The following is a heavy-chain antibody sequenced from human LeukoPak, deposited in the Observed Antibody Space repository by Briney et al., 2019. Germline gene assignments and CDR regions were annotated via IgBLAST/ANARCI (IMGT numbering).Heavy chain of an antibody. Sequence: SETLSLTCTVSGGSISSSSYYWGWIRQPPGKGLEWIGSIYYSGSTYYNPSLKSRVTISVDTSKNQFSLKLSSVTAADTAVYYCARVSNDFWSGYFEWFDPWGQGTLVTVSS. J-gene: IGHJ5*02. D-gene: IGHD3-3*01. CDR2: IYYSGST. V-gene: IGHV4-39*07. CDR1: GGSISSSSYY. CDR3: ARVSNDFWSGYFEWFDP.